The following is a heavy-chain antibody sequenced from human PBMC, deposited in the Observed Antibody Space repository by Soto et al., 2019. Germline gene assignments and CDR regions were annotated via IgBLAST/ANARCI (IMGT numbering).Heavy chain of an antibody. CDR1: GFPFSSSE. J-gene: IGHJ4*02. CDR2: ISSSGSTV. D-gene: IGHD1-20*01. V-gene: IGHV3-48*03. Sequence: GVSLRLSCFASGFPFSSSEMNWLRLAPGKGLERVSYISSSGSTVDHADSVEGRLTISSDNAKNSLFLQMNSLRAEDTPLSCCAREGSYNNMDYWGPGTLVTVSS. CDR3: AREGSYNNMDY.